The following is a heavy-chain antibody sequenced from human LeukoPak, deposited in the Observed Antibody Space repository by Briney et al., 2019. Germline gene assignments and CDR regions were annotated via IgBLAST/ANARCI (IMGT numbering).Heavy chain of an antibody. D-gene: IGHD6-13*01. Sequence: GGSLRLSCAASGFTVSSNYMSWVRQAPGKGLEWVSVIYSGGSTYYADSVKGRFTISRDNSKNTLYFQMNSLRAEDTAVYYCARDFSSSWYGYYYYYMDVWGKGTTVTVSS. CDR1: GFTVSSNY. J-gene: IGHJ6*03. V-gene: IGHV3-53*01. CDR3: ARDFSSSWYGYYYYYMDV. CDR2: IYSGGST.